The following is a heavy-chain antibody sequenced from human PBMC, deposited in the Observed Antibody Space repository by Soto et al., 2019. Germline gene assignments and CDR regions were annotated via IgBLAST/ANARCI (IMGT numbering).Heavy chain of an antibody. CDR3: ENDKPGPTYFAY. J-gene: IGHJ4*01. CDR1: GFAISRNA. D-gene: IGHD1-1*01. V-gene: IGHV3-23*01. Sequence: GSLRLSCAASGFAISRNAMYWVRQAPGKGLEWVSGISDRGDTTHYADSVKGRFTISRDTSKNTLYLQLNALRADDTAVYYCENDKPGPTYFAYWGHGTLATVPS. CDR2: ISDRGDTT.